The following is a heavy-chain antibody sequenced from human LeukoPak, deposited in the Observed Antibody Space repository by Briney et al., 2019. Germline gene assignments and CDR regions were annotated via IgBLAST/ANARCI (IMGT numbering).Heavy chain of an antibody. CDR1: GFTFSSYV. V-gene: IGHV3-23*01. CDR2: ISGSDDST. Sequence: GGSLRLSCAASGFTFSSYVMSWVRQAPGKGLEWVSAISGSDDSTYYADSVKGRFTISRDDSKNTLYLQMNSLRAEDTAVYYCAKGAKRLGYCSGGTCYSNYDYYYMDVWGKGTTVTISS. D-gene: IGHD2-15*01. J-gene: IGHJ6*03. CDR3: AKGAKRLGYCSGGTCYSNYDYYYMDV.